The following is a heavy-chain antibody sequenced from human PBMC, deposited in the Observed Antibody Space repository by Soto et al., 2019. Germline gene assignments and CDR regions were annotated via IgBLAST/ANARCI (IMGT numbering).Heavy chain of an antibody. D-gene: IGHD3-10*01. CDR3: ASLYGSGSYFGYYYGMDV. V-gene: IGHV3-11*01. CDR1: GFTCSDYY. CDR2: ISSSGSTI. J-gene: IGHJ6*02. Sequence: QVQLVESGGGLVKPGGSLRLSCAASGFTCSDYYMSWIRQAPGTGLEWVSYISSSGSTIYYADSVKGRFTISRDNAKNSLYLQMNSLRAEDTAVYYCASLYGSGSYFGYYYGMDVWGQGTTVTVSS.